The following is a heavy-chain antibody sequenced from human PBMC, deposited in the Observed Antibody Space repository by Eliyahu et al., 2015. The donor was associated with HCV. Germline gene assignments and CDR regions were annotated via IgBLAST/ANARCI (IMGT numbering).Heavy chain of an antibody. V-gene: IGHV3-23*01. J-gene: IGHJ3*02. D-gene: IGHD3-22*01. CDR1: GFTFSSYA. Sequence: EVQLLESGGGLVQPGGSLRLSCAASGFTFSSYAMSWVRQAPGKGLEWVSAISGSGGSTYYADSVKGRFTISRDNSKNTLYLQMNSLRAEDTAVYYCAGTEAMIVVVITFFDIWGQGTMVTVSS. CDR3: AGTEAMIVVVITFFDI. CDR2: ISGSGGST.